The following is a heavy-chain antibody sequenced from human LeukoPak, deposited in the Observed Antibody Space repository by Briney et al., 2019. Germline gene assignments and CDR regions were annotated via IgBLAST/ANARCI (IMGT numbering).Heavy chain of an antibody. CDR3: AREGSVGGRTFDY. CDR2: INHSGST. V-gene: IGHV4-34*01. D-gene: IGHD1-14*01. Sequence: SETLSLTCAVYGGSFSGYYWSWIRQPPGKGLEWIGEINHSGSTNYNPSLKSRVTISVDTSKSQFSLKLSSVTAADTAVYYCAREGSVGGRTFDYWGQGTLVTVSS. CDR1: GGSFSGYY. J-gene: IGHJ4*02.